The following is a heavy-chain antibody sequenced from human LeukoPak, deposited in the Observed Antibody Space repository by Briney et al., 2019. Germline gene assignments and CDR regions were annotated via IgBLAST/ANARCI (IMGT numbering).Heavy chain of an antibody. CDR1: GFIFSSYS. CDR2: ISGSSSAI. CDR3: AKIGPLRYFDWVFHY. J-gene: IGHJ4*02. V-gene: IGHV3-48*01. D-gene: IGHD3-9*01. Sequence: GGSLRLSCAASGFIFSSYSMNWVRQAPGKGLEWVSYISGSSSAIVYADSVKGRFTISRDNAKNSLYLQMNSLRAEDTAVYYCAKIGPLRYFDWVFHYWGQGTLVTVSS.